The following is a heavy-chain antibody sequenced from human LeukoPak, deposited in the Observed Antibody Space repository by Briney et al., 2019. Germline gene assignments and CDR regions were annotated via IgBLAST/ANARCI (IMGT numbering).Heavy chain of an antibody. CDR1: GINFSIYS. J-gene: IGHJ4*02. CDR2: INSSNSY. V-gene: IGHV3-21*01. CDR3: ARVGWAYCSSISCPFYFGY. Sequence: PGGSLRLSCAASGINFSIYSVNWVRQAPGKGLEWVSSINSSNSYYADSVKDRFTISRDNAKNSLYLQMNSLRAEDTAVYYCARVGWAYCSSISCPFYFGYWGQGTLVTVSS. D-gene: IGHD2-2*01.